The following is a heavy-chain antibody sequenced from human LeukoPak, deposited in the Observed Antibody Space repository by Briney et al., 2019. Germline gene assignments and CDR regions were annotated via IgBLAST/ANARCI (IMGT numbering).Heavy chain of an antibody. CDR3: ARVVNYDFWNSYYYYMDV. CDR2: IYYSGST. V-gene: IGHV4-59*11. CDR1: GGSISSHY. J-gene: IGHJ6*03. Sequence: SETLSLTCTVSGGSISSHYWSWIRQPPGKGLEWMGYIYYSGSTNYKPSLQSRVPISVDTSKNQFSLKLSSVTAADTAVYYCARVVNYDFWNSYYYYMDVWGKGTTVTVSS. D-gene: IGHD3-3*01.